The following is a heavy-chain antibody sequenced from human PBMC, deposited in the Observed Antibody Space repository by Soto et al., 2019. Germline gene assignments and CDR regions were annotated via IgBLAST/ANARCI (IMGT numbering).Heavy chain of an antibody. CDR2: INSDGSST. V-gene: IGHV3-74*01. J-gene: IGHJ4*02. CDR3: ARDYDPVMFDY. Sequence: GGSLRLSCAASGLIFSSYWMHWVRQAPGKGLVWVSRINSDGSSTSYADSVKGRLTISRDNAKNTLYLQMNSLRAEDTAVYYCARDYDPVMFDYWGQGTLVTVSS. CDR1: GLIFSSYW. D-gene: IGHD3-3*01.